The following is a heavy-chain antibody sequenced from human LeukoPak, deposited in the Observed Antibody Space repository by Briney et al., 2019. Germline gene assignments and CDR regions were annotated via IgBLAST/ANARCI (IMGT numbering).Heavy chain of an antibody. V-gene: IGHV3-23*01. CDR3: TWGGSGFYAY. J-gene: IGHJ4*02. CDR2: ISGSGDST. Sequence: GGSLRLSCAASGFTFSSHAMSWVRQAPGKGLEWVSVISGSGDSTYYADSVKGRFTISRDNSKNTLYLQMNSLRAEDTAVYYCTWGGSGFYAYWGQGTLVTVSS. CDR1: GFTFSSHA. D-gene: IGHD3-3*01.